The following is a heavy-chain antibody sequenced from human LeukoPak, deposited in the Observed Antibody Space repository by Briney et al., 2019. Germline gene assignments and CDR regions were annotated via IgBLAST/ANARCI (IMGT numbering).Heavy chain of an antibody. D-gene: IGHD2-2*01. V-gene: IGHV5-51*01. CDR3: TRTPRLVAHAFYFDQ. CDR2: IHPSDSDT. Sequence: GESLKISCKGFGYTFATYWIGWVRQMPGKGPEWMGTIHPSDSDTRYSQSFQGHVTISADKSITTAYLQWSSLKASDSAMYYCTRTPRLVAHAFYFDQWGRGTLVTVSS. CDR1: GYTFATYW. J-gene: IGHJ4*02.